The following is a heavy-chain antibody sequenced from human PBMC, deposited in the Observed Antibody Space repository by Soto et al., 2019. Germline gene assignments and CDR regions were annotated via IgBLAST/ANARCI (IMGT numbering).Heavy chain of an antibody. J-gene: IGHJ6*02. Sequence: QVQLVQSGAEVKKPGSSVKVSCKASGGTFSSYAISWVRQAPGQGLEWMGGIIPIFGTANYAQKFQGRVTITADESTSTAYMELSSLRSEDTAVYYCARLSQQPSPLYCYCYGMDVWGQGTTVTVSS. CDR1: GGTFSSYA. CDR2: IIPIFGTA. D-gene: IGHD6-13*01. CDR3: ARLSQQPSPLYCYCYGMDV. V-gene: IGHV1-69*12.